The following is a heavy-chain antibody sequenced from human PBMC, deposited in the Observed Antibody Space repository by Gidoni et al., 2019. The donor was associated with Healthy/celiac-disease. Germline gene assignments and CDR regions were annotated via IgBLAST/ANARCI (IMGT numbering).Heavy chain of an antibody. D-gene: IGHD5-18*01. Sequence: QLQLQESGPGLVKPSETLSLTCTVSGGSISSSSYYWGWIRQPPGKGLEWIGSIYYSGSTYYNPSLKSRVTISVDTSKNQFSLKLSSVTAADTAVYYGARAGGQGAWILSPYYYGMDVWGQGTTVTVSS. CDR1: GGSISSSSYY. J-gene: IGHJ6*02. CDR3: ARAGGQGAWILSPYYYGMDV. CDR2: IYYSGST. V-gene: IGHV4-39*01.